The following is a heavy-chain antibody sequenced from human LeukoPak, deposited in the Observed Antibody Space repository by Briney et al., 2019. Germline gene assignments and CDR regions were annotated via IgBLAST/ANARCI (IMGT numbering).Heavy chain of an antibody. CDR2: ISSSVSTI. V-gene: IGHV3-48*03. CDR3: TRALGGQYGY. Sequence: GGSLRLSCAACGFTFSSYEMNWVRQAPGKGLEWVSYISSSVSTIYYADSVKGRFTISRDNAKNTLYLQMNSLRVEDTAVYFCTRALGGQYGYWGQGTLVTVSS. D-gene: IGHD7-27*01. J-gene: IGHJ4*02. CDR1: GFTFSSYE.